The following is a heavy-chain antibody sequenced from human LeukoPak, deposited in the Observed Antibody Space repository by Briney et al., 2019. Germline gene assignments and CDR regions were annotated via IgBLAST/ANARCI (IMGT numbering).Heavy chain of an antibody. J-gene: IGHJ5*02. CDR1: GASVSGDPYY. CDR3: ARPTRGGYGLFDP. Sequence: SETLSLTCTVSGASVSGDPYYWGWIRQPPGKGLEWIGNIYYSGSTYYNPSLKSRVTISVDTSKNQFSLELSSVTAADTAVYYCARPTRGGYGLFDPWGQGTLVTVSS. CDR2: IYYSGST. V-gene: IGHV4-39*01. D-gene: IGHD5-18*01.